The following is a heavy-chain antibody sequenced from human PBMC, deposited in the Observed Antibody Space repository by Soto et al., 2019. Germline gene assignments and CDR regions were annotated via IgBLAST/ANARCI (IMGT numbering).Heavy chain of an antibody. V-gene: IGHV3-21*01. CDR2: ISSSSSYI. CDR1: GFTFSSYS. CDR3: ARVSGSSSSGWFDP. J-gene: IGHJ5*02. D-gene: IGHD6-6*01. Sequence: GSLRLSCAASGFTFSSYSMNWVRQAPGKGLEWVSSISSSSSYIYYADSVKGRFTISRDNAKNSLYLQMNSLRAEDTAVYYCARVSGSSSSGWFDPWGQGTLVTVSS.